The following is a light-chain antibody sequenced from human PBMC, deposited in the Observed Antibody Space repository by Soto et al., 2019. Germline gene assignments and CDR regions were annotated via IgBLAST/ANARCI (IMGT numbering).Light chain of an antibody. Sequence: QSVLTQPPSASGTPGQRVTISCSGSNFNIGSHTVNWYQQLPGTAPKLLMHNNNQRPSGVPDRFSGSKSGTSASLAISGLQSEDEADYCCSVWDDSLKGWVFGGGTQVTVL. CDR2: NNN. CDR1: NFNIGSHT. CDR3: SVWDDSLKGWV. V-gene: IGLV1-44*01. J-gene: IGLJ3*02.